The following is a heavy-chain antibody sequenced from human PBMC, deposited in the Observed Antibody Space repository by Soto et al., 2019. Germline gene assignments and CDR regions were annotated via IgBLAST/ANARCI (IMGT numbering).Heavy chain of an antibody. V-gene: IGHV3-30*18. CDR1: GFTFSSYG. CDR3: AKLVVVAADAFDI. CDR2: ISYDGSNK. D-gene: IGHD2-15*01. J-gene: IGHJ3*02. Sequence: GGSLRLSCAASGFTFSSYGMHWVRQAPGKGLEWVAVISYDGSNKYYADSVKGRFTISRDNSKNTLYLQMNSLRAEDTAVYYCAKLVVVAADAFDIWGQGTMGTVSS.